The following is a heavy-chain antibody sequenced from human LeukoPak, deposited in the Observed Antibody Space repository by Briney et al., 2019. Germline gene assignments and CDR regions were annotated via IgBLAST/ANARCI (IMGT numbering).Heavy chain of an antibody. CDR1: GFTFSSYG. J-gene: IGHJ4*02. CDR3: AGETYYYDSSGYFDY. D-gene: IGHD3-22*01. Sequence: GGSLTLSCAASGFTFSSYGMHWVRHAPGEGLEWVAFIRYGGSNKYYAESVKGRFTISRDNSKNKLYLQMNSPRAEDTAVYYCAGETYYYDSSGYFDYWGQGTLVTVSS. V-gene: IGHV3-30*02. CDR2: IRYGGSNK.